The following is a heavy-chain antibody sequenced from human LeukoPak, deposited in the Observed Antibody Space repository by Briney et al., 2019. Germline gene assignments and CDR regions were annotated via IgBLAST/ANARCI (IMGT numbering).Heavy chain of an antibody. V-gene: IGHV3-23*01. D-gene: IGHD5-12*01. CDR3: AKFTVATTNFDY. J-gene: IGHJ4*02. CDR2: ISGSGGST. Sequence: GGSLRLSCAASGFTFSSYAMSWVRQAPGKGLEWVSAISGSGGSTYYADSVRGRFTISRDNSKNTLYLQMNSLRAEDTAVYYCAKFTVATTNFDYWGQGTLVTVSS. CDR1: GFTFSSYA.